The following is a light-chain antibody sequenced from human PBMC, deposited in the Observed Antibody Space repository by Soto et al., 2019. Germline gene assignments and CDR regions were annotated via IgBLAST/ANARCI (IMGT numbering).Light chain of an antibody. CDR1: SSDVGAYNA. Sequence: QSVLTQPASVSGSPGHSITISCTGTSSDVGAYNAVSWYQQHPGKVPKLMIYEVTNRPSGVSNRFSGSKSGNTASLTISGLQAEDEADYYCSSYTSSSTGVFGGGTKLTVL. V-gene: IGLV2-14*01. J-gene: IGLJ3*02. CDR3: SSYTSSSTGV. CDR2: EVT.